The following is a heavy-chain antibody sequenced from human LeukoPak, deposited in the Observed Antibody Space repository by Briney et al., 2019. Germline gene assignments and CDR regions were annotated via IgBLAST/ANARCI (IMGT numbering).Heavy chain of an antibody. CDR1: GFTFSSYA. CDR2: TSSSGETT. D-gene: IGHD3-22*01. V-gene: IGHV3-23*01. CDR3: AKDRPNYYGTNGHYYRRDGDC. J-gene: IGHJ4*02. Sequence: GGSLRLSCVAAGFTFSSYAMSWVRQAAGKGLEWVSSTSSSGETTYYADSVKGRFTISRDNSRNTLYLQMNSLRAEDTAVYYCAKDRPNYYGTNGHYYRRDGDCWGQGTLVTVSS.